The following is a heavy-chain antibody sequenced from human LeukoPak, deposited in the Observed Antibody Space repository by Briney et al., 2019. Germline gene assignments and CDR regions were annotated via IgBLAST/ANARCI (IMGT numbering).Heavy chain of an antibody. CDR2: ISWNSGSI. J-gene: IGHJ4*02. CDR1: GFNFEEYV. D-gene: IGHD2-2*03. Sequence: SLRLSCAASGFNFEEYVMLWVRQAPRKGLEWVSGISWNSGSIGYADSVKGRFTISRDNAKNSPYLQMNSLRAEDTALYYCAKDKGLDFVPILDYWGQGTLVTVSS. CDR3: AKDKGLDFVPILDY. V-gene: IGHV3-9*01.